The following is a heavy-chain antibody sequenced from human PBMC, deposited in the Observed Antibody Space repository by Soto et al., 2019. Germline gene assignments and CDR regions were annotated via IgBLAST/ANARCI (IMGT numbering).Heavy chain of an antibody. J-gene: IGHJ4*02. V-gene: IGHV3-74*01. D-gene: IGHD3-3*01. CDR1: GFTFSSYW. Sequence: GGSLRLSCAASGFTFSSYWMHWVRQAPGKGLVWVSRINSDGSSTSYADSVKGRFTISRDNAKNTLYLQMNSLRAEDTAVYYCARAPDGRYDFWSGYYYYFDYWGQGTLVTVSS. CDR3: ARAPDGRYDFWSGYYYYFDY. CDR2: INSDGSST.